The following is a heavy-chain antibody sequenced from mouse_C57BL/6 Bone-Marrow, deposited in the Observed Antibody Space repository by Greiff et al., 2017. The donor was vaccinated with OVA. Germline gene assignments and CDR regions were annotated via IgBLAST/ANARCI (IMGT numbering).Heavy chain of an antibody. D-gene: IGHD2-4*01. CDR1: GFSLSTSGMG. J-gene: IGHJ2*01. Sequence: QVPLKVSGPGILQSSQPLSLTCSFSGFSLSTSGMGVSWIRQPSGKGLEWLAHIYWDDDKRYNPSLKSRLTISKDTSRNQVFLKITSVDTADTATYYCARRAGGLRPFDYWGQGTTLTVSS. CDR2: IYWDDDK. V-gene: IGHV8-12*01. CDR3: ARRAGGLRPFDY.